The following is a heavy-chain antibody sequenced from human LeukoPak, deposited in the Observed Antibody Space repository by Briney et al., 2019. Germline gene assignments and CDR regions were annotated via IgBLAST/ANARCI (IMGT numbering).Heavy chain of an antibody. V-gene: IGHV3-74*01. Sequence: PGGSLRLSCAASGFTFRSCWMHWVRQAPGKGLVWVSRINGDGNSVNYADSVRGRLTISRDNAKNTLYLQMNSLRAEDTAVYYCARGKSGSYGLEDYLGQGTLVTVSS. CDR3: ARGKSGSYGLEDY. CDR1: GFTFRSCW. J-gene: IGHJ4*02. CDR2: INGDGNSV. D-gene: IGHD1-26*01.